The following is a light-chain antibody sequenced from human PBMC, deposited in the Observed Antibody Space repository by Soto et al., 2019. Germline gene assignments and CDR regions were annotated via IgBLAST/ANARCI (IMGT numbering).Light chain of an antibody. V-gene: IGKV3-20*01. CDR3: RQYGSSPSYT. J-gene: IGKJ2*01. CDR1: QSVSSSSY. CDR2: GAS. Sequence: EIVLTQSPGTLSLSPGERATLSCRASQSVSSSSYLAWYQQKPGQAPRLLIYGASSRATGIPDRFSGSGSATDFTLTISRLEPEDFAVYYCRQYGSSPSYTFGQGTQLESK.